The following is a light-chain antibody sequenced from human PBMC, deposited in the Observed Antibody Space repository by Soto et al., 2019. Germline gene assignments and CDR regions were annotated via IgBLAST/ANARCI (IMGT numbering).Light chain of an antibody. V-gene: IGKV1-5*01. J-gene: IGKJ1*01. CDR3: QPYYSYWP. Sequence: DIQMTQSPSTLSASVGDRVTITCRASQSISRWLAWYQQKPGKAPKLLIYDASNLESGVPSRFSGSGSGTEFTITISSLKHDDFATYSCQPYYSYWPFGQGTKVEIK. CDR2: DAS. CDR1: QSISRW.